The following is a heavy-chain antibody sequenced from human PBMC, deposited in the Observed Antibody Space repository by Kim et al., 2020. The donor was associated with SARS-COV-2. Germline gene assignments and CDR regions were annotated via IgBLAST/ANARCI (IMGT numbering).Heavy chain of an antibody. V-gene: IGHV3-48*02. CDR1: GFTFSSYS. CDR3: AREDDFWSGYVDYYYYGMDV. D-gene: IGHD3-3*01. Sequence: GGSLRLSCAASGFTFSSYSMNWVRQAPGKGLEWVSYISSSSSTIYYADSVKGRFTISRDNAKNSLYLQMNSLRDEDTAVYYCAREDDFWSGYVDYYYYGMDVWGQGTTVTVSS. J-gene: IGHJ6*02. CDR2: ISSSSSTI.